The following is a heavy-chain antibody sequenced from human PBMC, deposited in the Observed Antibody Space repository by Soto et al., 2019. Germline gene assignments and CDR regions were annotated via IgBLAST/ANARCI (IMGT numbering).Heavy chain of an antibody. V-gene: IGHV3-48*02. CDR2: INTPGTSK. CDR1: GFTISTYS. D-gene: IGHD4-17*01. Sequence: EVQLVESGGGLVQPGGSLTLSCVASGFTISTYSFNWVRQTPGKGLEWLSYINTPGTSKYYADSIQGRVTVSRDNAKNSLFLHLSSLRKEDTAVYYCARDRGADYGDFDYWGQGTLVTVSS. J-gene: IGHJ4*02. CDR3: ARDRGADYGDFDY.